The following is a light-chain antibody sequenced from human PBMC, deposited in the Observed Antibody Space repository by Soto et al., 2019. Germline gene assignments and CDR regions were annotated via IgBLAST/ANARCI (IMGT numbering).Light chain of an antibody. CDR3: AAWDDSLNAYV. Sequence: QSVLTQPPSVSGTPGQGVTISCSGSTSNIGSFPVNWYQQLPGTAPKLLVYMNNQRPAGVPDRFSGSKSGTSASLAISGLQSEDEADYHCAAWDDSLNAYVFGTGTKVTVL. J-gene: IGLJ1*01. CDR1: TSNIGSFP. CDR2: MNN. V-gene: IGLV1-44*01.